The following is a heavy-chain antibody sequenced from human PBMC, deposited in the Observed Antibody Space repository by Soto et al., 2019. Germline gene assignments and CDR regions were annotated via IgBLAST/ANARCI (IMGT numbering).Heavy chain of an antibody. CDR1: GGSVSSGSYY. Sequence: SETLSLTCTVPGGSVSSGSYYWSWIRQPPGKGLEWIGYIYYSGSTNYNPSLKSRVTISVDTSKNQFSLKLSSVTAADTAVYYCASAYCSSTSCYVVFDYWGQGTLVTVSS. CDR3: ASAYCSSTSCYVVFDY. V-gene: IGHV4-61*01. J-gene: IGHJ4*02. D-gene: IGHD2-2*01. CDR2: IYYSGST.